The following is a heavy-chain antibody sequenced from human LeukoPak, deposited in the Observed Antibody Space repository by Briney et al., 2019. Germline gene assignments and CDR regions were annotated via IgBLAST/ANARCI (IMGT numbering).Heavy chain of an antibody. D-gene: IGHD1-26*01. Sequence: GGSLRLSCAASGFTFSSYSMNWVRQAPGKGLEWVSSISSSSSYIYYADSVKGRFTISRDNAKNSLYLQMNSLRAEDTAVYYCARDPGGGSYYPDYWGQGTLVTVSS. CDR3: ARDPGGGSYYPDY. J-gene: IGHJ4*02. CDR1: GFTFSSYS. V-gene: IGHV3-21*01. CDR2: ISSSSSYI.